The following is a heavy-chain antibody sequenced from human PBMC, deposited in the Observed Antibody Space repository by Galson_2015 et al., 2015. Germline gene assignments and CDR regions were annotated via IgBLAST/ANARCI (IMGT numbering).Heavy chain of an antibody. J-gene: IGHJ3*02. D-gene: IGHD3-10*01. CDR3: ARDRDGFPGAFDI. V-gene: IGHV3-53*01. CDR1: GFSVSSNY. Sequence: SLRLSCAASGFSVSSNYMSWVRQAPGKGLEWVSVIYSAASTYYADSVKGRFSISRDSSKNTLSLQMNSLRAEDTAVYYCARDRDGFPGAFDIWGQGTMVTVSS. CDR2: IYSAAST.